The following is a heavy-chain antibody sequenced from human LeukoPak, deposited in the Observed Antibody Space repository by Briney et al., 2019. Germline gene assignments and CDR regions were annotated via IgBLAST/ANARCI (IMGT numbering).Heavy chain of an antibody. CDR3: ARDSPQRGWLHFDAFDI. CDR2: ISYDGSNK. J-gene: IGHJ3*02. CDR1: GFTFSSYA. Sequence: GRSLRLSCAASGFTFSSYAMHWVRQAPGKGLEWVAVISYDGSNKYYADSVKGRFTISRDNAKNSLYLQMNSLRAEDTAVYYCARDSPQRGWLHFDAFDIWGQGTMVTVSS. V-gene: IGHV3-30-3*01. D-gene: IGHD5-24*01.